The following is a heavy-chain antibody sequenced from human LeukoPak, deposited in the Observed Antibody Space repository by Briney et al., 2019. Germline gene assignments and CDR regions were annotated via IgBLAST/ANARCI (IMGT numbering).Heavy chain of an antibody. D-gene: IGHD3-3*01. CDR1: GYTFTSYG. CDR3: ARAYYDFWSGFGDY. J-gene: IGHJ4*02. V-gene: IGHV1-18*01. Sequence: ASVKVSCKASGYTFTSYGISWVRQAPGQGLEWMGWISAYNGNTNYAQKFQGRVTMTRDMSTSTVYMELSSLRSEDTAVYYCARAYYDFWSGFGDYWGQGTLVTVSS. CDR2: ISAYNGNT.